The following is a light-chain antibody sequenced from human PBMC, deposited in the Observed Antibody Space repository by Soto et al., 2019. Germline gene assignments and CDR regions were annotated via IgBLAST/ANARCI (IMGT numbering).Light chain of an antibody. CDR1: QSVSSK. V-gene: IGKV3-11*01. CDR2: DAS. J-gene: IGKJ5*01. Sequence: EIMLTQSPATVALSPGERATLSCRASQSVSSKLAWYQQKPGQAPRLLIYDASNRATGIPARFSGSGSGTDFTLTISSLEPEDFALYYCQQRSNWPITFGQGTRLEIK. CDR3: QQRSNWPIT.